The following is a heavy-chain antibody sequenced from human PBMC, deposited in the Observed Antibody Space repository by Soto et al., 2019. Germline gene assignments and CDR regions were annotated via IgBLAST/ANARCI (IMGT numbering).Heavy chain of an antibody. D-gene: IGHD3-22*01. CDR2: IIPIFGTA. CDR3: ARDSLTPYDSSGYLSWYFDL. CDR1: GGPFSSYA. V-gene: IGHV1-69*13. Sequence: SVKVSFKACGGPFSSYAISWVRQAPGQGLEWMGGIIPIFGTANYAQKFQGRVTITADESTSTAYMELSSLRSEDTAVYYCARDSLTPYDSSGYLSWYFDLWGRGTMVTVSS. J-gene: IGHJ2*01.